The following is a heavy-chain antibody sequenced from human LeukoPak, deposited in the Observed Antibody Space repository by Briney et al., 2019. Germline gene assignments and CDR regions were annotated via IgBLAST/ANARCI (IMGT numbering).Heavy chain of an antibody. CDR3: AREFEGSGFDY. J-gene: IGHJ4*02. D-gene: IGHD3-16*01. Sequence: ASVKVSCKASGYTFTSYDISWVRQAPGQGLEWMGWISAYNGNTNYAQKLQGRVTMTTDTSTSTAYMELSSLRSEDMAVYYCAREFEGSGFDYWGQGTLVTVSS. CDR2: ISAYNGNT. CDR1: GYTFTSYD. V-gene: IGHV1-18*03.